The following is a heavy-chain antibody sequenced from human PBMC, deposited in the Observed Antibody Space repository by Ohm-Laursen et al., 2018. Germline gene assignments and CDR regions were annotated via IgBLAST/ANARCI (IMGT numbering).Heavy chain of an antibody. Sequence: SLRLSCAASGFTFSTYAMSWVRQAPGKGLEWVSAVVGNGGSTYYADAVKGRFTISRDNSKDTLYLQMNSLRAEDTALYYCAKRYYSNAGSIDYWGQGTLVTVSS. CDR2: VVGNGGST. CDR1: GFTFSTYA. CDR3: AKRYYSNAGSIDY. V-gene: IGHV3-23*01. J-gene: IGHJ4*02. D-gene: IGHD3-10*01.